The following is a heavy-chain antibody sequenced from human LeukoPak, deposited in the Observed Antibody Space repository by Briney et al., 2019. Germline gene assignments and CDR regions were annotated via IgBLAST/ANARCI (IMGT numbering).Heavy chain of an antibody. J-gene: IGHJ6*03. CDR2: IYSGGST. CDR3: AKCILTGYYKGYMDV. V-gene: IGHV3-66*01. D-gene: IGHD3-9*01. CDR1: GFTFSSNY. Sequence: GGSLRLSCAASGFTFSSNYMSWVRQAPGKGLEWVSVIYSGGSTYYADSVKGRFTISRDNSKNTLYLQMNSLRAEDTAVYYCAKCILTGYYKGYMDVWGKGTTVTISS.